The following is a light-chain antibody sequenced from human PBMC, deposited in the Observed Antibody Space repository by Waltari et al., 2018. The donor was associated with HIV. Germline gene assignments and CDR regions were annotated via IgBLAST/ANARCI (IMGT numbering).Light chain of an antibody. V-gene: IGKV3D-15*01. CDR2: AAS. CDR3: QQYQSWPRT. J-gene: IGKJ4*01. CDR1: QTVSGK. Sequence: DIVMTQSPGTLSVSPGERATLSCKASQTVSGKLAWYQQRHGQSPRLLFYAASTRATDTPPRFSGSGSETDFTLTIGSLQSEDFAIYFCQQYQSWPRTFGQGTKVEIK.